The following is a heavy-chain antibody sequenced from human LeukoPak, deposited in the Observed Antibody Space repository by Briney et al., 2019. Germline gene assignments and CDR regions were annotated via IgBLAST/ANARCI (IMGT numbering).Heavy chain of an antibody. D-gene: IGHD6-6*01. J-gene: IGHJ3*02. CDR3: VRSSAGFDI. V-gene: IGHV3-74*01. Sequence: GGSLRLSCAASGFTVSSNYMSWVRQAPGKGLVWVSCIHSDGSTTTYADSVQGRFTVSRDNAKSTLYLQMNSLRAEDTAVYYCVRSSAGFDIWGQGTMVTVSS. CDR1: GFTVSSNY. CDR2: IHSDGSTT.